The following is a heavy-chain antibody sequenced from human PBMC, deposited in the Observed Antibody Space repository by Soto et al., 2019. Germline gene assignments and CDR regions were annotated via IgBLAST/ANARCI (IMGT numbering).Heavy chain of an antibody. CDR3: ARELELHDAFDI. J-gene: IGHJ3*02. CDR1: GGTFSSYT. CDR2: IIPILGIA. D-gene: IGHD1-7*01. Sequence: SVKVSCKASGGTFSSYTISWVRQAPGQGLEWMGRIIPILGIANYAQKFQGRVTITADKSTSTAYMELSSLRSEDTAVYYCARELELHDAFDIWGQGTMVTVSS. V-gene: IGHV1-69*04.